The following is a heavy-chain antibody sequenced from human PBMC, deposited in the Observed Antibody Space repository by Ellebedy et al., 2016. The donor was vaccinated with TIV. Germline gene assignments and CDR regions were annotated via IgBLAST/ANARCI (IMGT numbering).Heavy chain of an antibody. Sequence: MPGGSLRLSCSVSGASISSYYWGWIRQPPGKGLEWIGYISDSGATSYNPSLKRRLTISVDTSKNRFSLKLTSVTAADTASYYCARRGFLDNWGQGILVTVSS. V-gene: IGHV4-59*08. CDR1: GASISSYY. J-gene: IGHJ4*02. CDR2: ISDSGAT. CDR3: ARRGFLDN.